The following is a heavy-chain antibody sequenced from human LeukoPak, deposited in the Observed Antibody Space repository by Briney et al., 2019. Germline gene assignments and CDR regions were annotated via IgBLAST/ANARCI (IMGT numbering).Heavy chain of an antibody. D-gene: IGHD3-22*01. Sequence: SETLSLTCTVSGGSISSYYWSWIRQPPGKGLEWIGYIYYSGSTNYNPSLKSRVTISVDTSKNQFSLKLSPVTAADTAVYYCARGYYDSGGYSDDAFEIWGQGTMVTVSS. CDR1: GGSISSYY. V-gene: IGHV4-59*12. CDR2: IYYSGST. CDR3: ARGYYDSGGYSDDAFEI. J-gene: IGHJ3*02.